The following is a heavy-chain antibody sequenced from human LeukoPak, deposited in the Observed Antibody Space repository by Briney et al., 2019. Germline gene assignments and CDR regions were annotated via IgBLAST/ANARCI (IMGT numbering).Heavy chain of an antibody. CDR3: ARAPRFDWLPRLQYYFDY. CDR2: MNPNSGNT. J-gene: IGHJ4*02. V-gene: IGHV1-8*02. D-gene: IGHD3-9*01. CDR1: GGTFSSYA. Sequence: ASVKVSCKASGGTFSSYAISWVRQATGQGLEWMGWMNPNSGNTGYAQKFQGRVTMTRNTSISTAYMELSSLRSEDTAVYYCARAPRFDWLPRLQYYFDYWGQGTLVTVSS.